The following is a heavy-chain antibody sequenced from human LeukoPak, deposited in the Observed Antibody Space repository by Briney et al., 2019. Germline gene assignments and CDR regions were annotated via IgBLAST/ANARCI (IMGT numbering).Heavy chain of an antibody. Sequence: PGGSLRLSCAASGLTVSSYSMNWVRQAPGKGLEWVSYISSSSSTIYYADSVKGRFTISRDNAKNSLYLQMNSLRPEDTAVYYCAKDLGVGAYLLFDYITSGLDSWGQGTLVTVSS. V-gene: IGHV3-48*01. D-gene: IGHD2/OR15-2a*01. CDR1: GLTVSSYS. CDR2: ISSSSSTI. J-gene: IGHJ4*02. CDR3: AKDLGVGAYLLFDYITSGLDS.